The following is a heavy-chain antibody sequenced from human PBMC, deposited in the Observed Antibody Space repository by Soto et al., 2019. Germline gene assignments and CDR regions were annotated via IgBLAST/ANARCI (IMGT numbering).Heavy chain of an antibody. CDR3: ARDRGYYSPFDP. V-gene: IGHV6-1*01. J-gene: IGHJ5*02. Sequence: SQTLSLTCAISGDSVSSNSVAWNWIRQSPSRGLEWLGRTYYRLEWYNEYAVSVKSRITINPDTSKKQFSLQLNSVTPDDTAVYYCARDRGYYSPFDPWGQGTLVTVSS. D-gene: IGHD3-22*01. CDR2: TYYRLEWYN. CDR1: GDSVSSNSVA.